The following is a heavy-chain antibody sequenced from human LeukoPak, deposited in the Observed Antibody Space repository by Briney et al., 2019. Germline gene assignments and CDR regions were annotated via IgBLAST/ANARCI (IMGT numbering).Heavy chain of an antibody. CDR1: GYTFTSYG. J-gene: IGHJ4*02. CDR2: ISAYNGNT. CDR3: ARDSRVYDSSGFDY. Sequence: GASVKVSCKASGYTFTSYGISWVRQAPGQGLEWMGWISAYNGNTNYAQNLQGRVTMTTDTSTSTAYMELRSLRSDDTAVYYCARDSRVYDSSGFDYWGQGTLVTVSS. V-gene: IGHV1-18*01. D-gene: IGHD3-22*01.